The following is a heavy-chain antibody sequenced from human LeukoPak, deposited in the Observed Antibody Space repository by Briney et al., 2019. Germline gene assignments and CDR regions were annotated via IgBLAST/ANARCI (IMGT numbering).Heavy chain of an antibody. CDR1: GFTFSNYW. CDR3: ARGNYYFDY. D-gene: IGHD1-7*01. V-gene: IGHV3-74*01. J-gene: IGHJ4*02. Sequence: PGGSLRLSCASSGFTFSNYWMHWVRQAPGKGLVWVSRINSDGSSTIYADSVKGRFTISRDNAKNTLYLQMNSLRAEDTAVYYCARGNYYFDYWRQGTLVTVSS. CDR2: INSDGSST.